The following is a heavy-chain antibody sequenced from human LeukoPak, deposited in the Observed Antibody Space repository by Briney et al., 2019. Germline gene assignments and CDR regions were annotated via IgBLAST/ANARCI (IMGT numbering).Heavy chain of an antibody. CDR3: ARDTSGSPSEY. J-gene: IGHJ4*02. Sequence: HPGGSLRLSCAASGFTFSSYGMHWVRQAPGKGLEWVAVISYDGSNKYYADSVKGRFTISRDNSKNTLYLQMNSLRAEDTAVYYCARDTSGSPSEYWGQGTLVTVSS. V-gene: IGHV3-30*03. CDR1: GFTFSSYG. D-gene: IGHD1-26*01. CDR2: ISYDGSNK.